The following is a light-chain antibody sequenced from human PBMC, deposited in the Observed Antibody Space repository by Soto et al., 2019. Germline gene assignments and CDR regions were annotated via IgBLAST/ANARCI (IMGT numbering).Light chain of an antibody. CDR2: DAF. V-gene: IGKV3-11*01. CDR1: QSVGSS. CDR3: QQRSTRPMT. J-gene: IGKJ5*01. Sequence: EIVLTQSPATLSLSPGDRATLSCRANQSVGSSLAWIRQRPGQAPSLVIYDAFNRASGTPARLSGSGSGTDFTLTISSLESADFATYYCQQRSTRPMTFGQGTRLEI.